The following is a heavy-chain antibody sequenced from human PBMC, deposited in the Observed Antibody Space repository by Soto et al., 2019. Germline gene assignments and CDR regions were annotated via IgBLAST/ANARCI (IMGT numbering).Heavy chain of an antibody. J-gene: IGHJ3*02. CDR1: GFIFSNYS. CDR2: IWYDGTNK. D-gene: IGHD5-18*01. Sequence: PGGSLRLSCAASGFIFSNYSMHWVRQAAGKGLEWVAVIWYDGTNKYYADSVKGRFTISRDNSKNALYLQMNSLRAEDMAVYYCARAGDIVMGTHELGAFDIWGQGTVVTVSS. V-gene: IGHV3-33*01. CDR3: ARAGDIVMGTHELGAFDI.